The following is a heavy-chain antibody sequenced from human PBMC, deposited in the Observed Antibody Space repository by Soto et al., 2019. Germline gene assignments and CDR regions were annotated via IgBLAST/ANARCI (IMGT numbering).Heavy chain of an antibody. Sequence: GASVKVSCKASGYTFTSYDINWVRQATGQGLEWMGWMNPNSGNTGYAQKFQGRVTMTRNTSISTAYMELSSLRSEDTAVYYCARAKVPYCSGGSCPIQDAFAIWGQGTMVTVSS. J-gene: IGHJ3*02. CDR1: GYTFTSYD. CDR2: MNPNSGNT. CDR3: ARAKVPYCSGGSCPIQDAFAI. D-gene: IGHD2-15*01. V-gene: IGHV1-8*01.